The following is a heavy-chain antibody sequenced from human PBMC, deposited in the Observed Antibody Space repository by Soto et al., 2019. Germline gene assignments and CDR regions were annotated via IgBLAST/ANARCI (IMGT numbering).Heavy chain of an antibody. D-gene: IGHD1-26*01. J-gene: IGHJ4*02. Sequence: EVLLVESGGGVVQPGGSLRLSCEAAGFEFDDYMMHWVRQAPGTGLEWISRISWDGDFLDYADSIKGRFTVTRDNSKNSLDLHMNSLKTEDTAFYYCAKECNGGSSLDHWGQGTLVTVAS. CDR2: ISWDGDFL. V-gene: IGHV3-43*01. CDR3: AKECNGGSSLDH. CDR1: GFEFDDYM.